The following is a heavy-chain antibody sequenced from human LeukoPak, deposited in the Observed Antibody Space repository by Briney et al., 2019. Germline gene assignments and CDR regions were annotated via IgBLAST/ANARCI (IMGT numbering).Heavy chain of an antibody. D-gene: IGHD3-22*01. V-gene: IGHV3-48*01. J-gene: IGHJ3*02. Sequence: GGSLRLSCAASGFTFSSYSMNWVRQAPGKGLEWVSYISSSSSTIYYADSVKGRFTISRDNAKNSLYLQMNSLRAEDTAVYYCARARDSSGYYYVFAFDIWGQGTMVTVSS. CDR1: GFTFSSYS. CDR2: ISSSSSTI. CDR3: ARARDSSGYYYVFAFDI.